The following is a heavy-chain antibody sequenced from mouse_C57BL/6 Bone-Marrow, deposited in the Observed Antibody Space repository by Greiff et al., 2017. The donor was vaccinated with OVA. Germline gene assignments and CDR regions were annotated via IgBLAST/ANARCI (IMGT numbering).Heavy chain of an antibody. J-gene: IGHJ3*01. CDR2: IYPGSGNT. D-gene: IGHD2-4*01. CDR1: GYTFTDYY. V-gene: IGHV1-76*01. Sequence: VKLQQSGAELVRPGASVKLSCKASGYTFTDYYINWVKQRPGQGLEWIARIYPGSGNTYYNEKFKGKATLTAEKSSSTAYMQLSSLTSEDSAVYFCARERRAWDYDWFAYWGQGTLVTVSA. CDR3: ARERRAWDYDWFAY.